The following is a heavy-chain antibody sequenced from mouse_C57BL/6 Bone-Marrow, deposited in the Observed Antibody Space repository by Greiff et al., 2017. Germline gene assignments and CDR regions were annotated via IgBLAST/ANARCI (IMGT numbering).Heavy chain of an antibody. J-gene: IGHJ4*01. D-gene: IGHD2-3*01. CDR1: GFTFSDYG. V-gene: IGHV5-17*01. CDR3: ARPDGYYPYYAMDY. Sequence: DVMLVESGGGLVKPGGSLKLSCAASGFTFSDYGMHWVRQAPEKGLEWVAYISSGSSTIYYADTVKGRFTISRDNAKHTLFLQMTSLRSEDTAMYYCARPDGYYPYYAMDYWGQGTSVTVSS. CDR2: ISSGSSTI.